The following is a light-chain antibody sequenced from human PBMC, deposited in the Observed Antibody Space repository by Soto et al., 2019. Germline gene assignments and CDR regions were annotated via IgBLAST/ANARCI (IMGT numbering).Light chain of an antibody. V-gene: IGLV2-14*03. Sequence: QSALTQPASVSGSPGQSITISCTGTGNDVGTYNYVSWYQQHPGKVPKLIIYDVSYRPSEVSNRFSGSKSGNTASLTISGLQPEDEADYYCNSYTSNSILVFGGGTKLTVL. CDR3: NSYTSNSILV. CDR2: DVS. J-gene: IGLJ3*02. CDR1: GNDVGTYNY.